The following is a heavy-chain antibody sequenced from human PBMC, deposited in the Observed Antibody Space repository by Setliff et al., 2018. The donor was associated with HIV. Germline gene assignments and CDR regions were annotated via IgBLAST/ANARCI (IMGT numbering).Heavy chain of an antibody. V-gene: IGHV4-34*01. D-gene: IGHD1-26*01. CDR1: GGSFSGYH. CDR2: INHTGNT. CDR3: ARGKGGLVGPAEFDY. Sequence: PSETLSLTCAVYGGSFSGYHWNWIRQFPGKGLEWIGEINHTGNTQYNPSLKSRVTMSEETSKNQFSLKLKSVTAADTAIYFCARGKGGLVGPAEFDYWGPGTLVT. J-gene: IGHJ4*02.